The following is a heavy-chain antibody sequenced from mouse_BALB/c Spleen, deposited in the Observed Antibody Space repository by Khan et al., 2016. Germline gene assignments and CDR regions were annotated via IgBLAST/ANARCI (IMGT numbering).Heavy chain of an antibody. CDR2: INPSTGYT. J-gene: IGHJ4*01. CDR1: GYTFTSYW. CDR3: AKSHYYGRYYAMDY. D-gene: IGHD1-2*01. V-gene: IGHV1-7*01. Sequence: QVQLQQSGAELAKPGASVKMSCKASGYTFTSYWMHWVKQRPGQGLEWIGYINPSTGYTEYNQKFKDKATLTADKSSSTAYMQLSSLTSEDSAVYYWAKSHYYGRYYAMDYWGQGTSVTVSS.